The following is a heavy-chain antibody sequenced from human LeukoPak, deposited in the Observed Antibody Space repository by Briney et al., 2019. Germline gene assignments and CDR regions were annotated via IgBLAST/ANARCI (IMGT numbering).Heavy chain of an antibody. CDR2: INHSGST. D-gene: IGHD3-9*01. CDR1: GESFSGYY. Sequence: SETLSLTCAVYGESFSGYYWGWIRQPPRKGLEWIGEINHSGSTNYNPSLKSRLTISVDTSKNQFSLKLTSVTAADTAVYYCARVPYYDFLTGYYTGGLPDYWGQGTLVTVSS. CDR3: ARVPYYDFLTGYYTGGLPDY. V-gene: IGHV4-34*01. J-gene: IGHJ4*02.